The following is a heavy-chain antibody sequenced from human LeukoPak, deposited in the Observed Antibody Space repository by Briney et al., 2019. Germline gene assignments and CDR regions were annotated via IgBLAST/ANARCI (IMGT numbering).Heavy chain of an antibody. Sequence: GASVRVSFTSSGYTFTSYDIHWVRQAHGQGLEWMGWLDPNSVTTGYAHKLQGRVNMTRDTSINTAYMELRSLRSDDTAVYYCTRGLPLGGVQPFSGDLWGQGTLVTVSS. CDR1: GYTFTSYD. CDR3: TRGLPLGGVQPFSGDL. D-gene: IGHD2-8*02. J-gene: IGHJ5*02. CDR2: LDPNSVTT. V-gene: IGHV1-8*01.